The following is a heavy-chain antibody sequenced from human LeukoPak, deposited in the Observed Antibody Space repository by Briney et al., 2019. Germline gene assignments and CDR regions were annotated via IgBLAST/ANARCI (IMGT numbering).Heavy chain of an antibody. CDR3: ARIAAAGIKAPCWFDP. CDR2: IIHSGST. CDR1: GGSFSGYY. V-gene: IGHV4-34*12. J-gene: IGHJ5*02. D-gene: IGHD6-13*01. Sequence: SETLSLTCAVYGGSFSGYYWSWIRQPPGKGLEWIGEIIHSGSTNYNPSLKSRVTISVDTPKNQFSLKLSSVTAADTAVYYCARIAAAGIKAPCWFDPWGQGTLVTVSS.